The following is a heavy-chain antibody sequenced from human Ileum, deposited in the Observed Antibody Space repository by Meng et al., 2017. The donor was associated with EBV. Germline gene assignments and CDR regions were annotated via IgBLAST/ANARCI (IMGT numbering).Heavy chain of an antibody. CDR3: ARDGGFSVGATKYDY. Sequence: QVQLVQSGDEVKMPGASIKLSCKASGYTFTGYAIHWVRQAPGQRLEWMGWINPGSGNTKYSQKFQGRVTITRDTSATTVYMDLSSLRSEDTAVFYCARDGGFSVGATKYDYWGQGALVTVSS. J-gene: IGHJ4*02. V-gene: IGHV1-3*01. D-gene: IGHD1-26*01. CDR2: INPGSGNT. CDR1: GYTFTGYA.